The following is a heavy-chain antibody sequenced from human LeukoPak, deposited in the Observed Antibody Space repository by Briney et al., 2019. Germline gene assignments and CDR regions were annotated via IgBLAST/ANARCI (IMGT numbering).Heavy chain of an antibody. CDR2: IKQDGSEK. CDR1: GFIYSSYW. V-gene: IGHV3-7*01. Sequence: PGGSLRLSCAASGFIYSSYWMSWVRQAPGKGLEWVANIKQDGSEKYYADSVKGRFTISRDNAKNSLYLQMNSLRAEDTAVYYCARDFGHWELNGGYYFDYWGQGTLVTVSS. J-gene: IGHJ4*02. CDR3: ARDFGHWELNGGYYFDY. D-gene: IGHD1-26*01.